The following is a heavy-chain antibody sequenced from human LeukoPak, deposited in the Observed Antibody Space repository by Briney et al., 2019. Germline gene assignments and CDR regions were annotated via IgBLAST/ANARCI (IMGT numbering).Heavy chain of an antibody. D-gene: IGHD2-15*01. V-gene: IGHV3-9*01. CDR1: GFTFDDYA. CDR2: IRWNGGSI. CDR3: AKDMGRSGGWYLAFDY. Sequence: GGSLSLSCAPYGFTFDDYAMHWVRHAAGKGLEWVSGIRWNGGSIGYADSVKGRFIIWRDDAKNSLYLQMNSLRAEDTALYYCAKDMGRSGGWYLAFDYWGQGTLVTVSS. J-gene: IGHJ4*02.